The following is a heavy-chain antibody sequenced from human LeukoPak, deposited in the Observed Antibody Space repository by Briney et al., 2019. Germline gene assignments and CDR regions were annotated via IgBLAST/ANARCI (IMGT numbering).Heavy chain of an antibody. CDR2: IRYDGANE. CDR1: GFTFSNYG. Sequence: GGSLRLSCAASGFTFSNYGMHWVRQAPGKGLEWVAFIRYDGANEYYTYSVKGRFTISRDNSKNTLYLQMNSLRPEDTAVYYCAKGYRQTLGSVPDYWGQGTLLTVSS. J-gene: IGHJ4*02. V-gene: IGHV3-30*02. CDR3: AKGYRQTLGSVPDY. D-gene: IGHD3-16*02.